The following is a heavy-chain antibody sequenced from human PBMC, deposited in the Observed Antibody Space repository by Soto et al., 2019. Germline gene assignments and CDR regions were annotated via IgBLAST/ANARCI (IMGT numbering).Heavy chain of an antibody. D-gene: IGHD1-7*01. J-gene: IGHJ4*02. CDR2: ISANGQGI. Sequence: PGGSLRLSCAASGFTCSTYALIWVRQAPGKGLEWVSAISANGQGIYYADSVRGRFTISRDNSKNTIFLHMDSLRAEDTAVYYCAKDRNYPRDQFHYWGQGTLVTVSS. CDR1: GFTCSTYA. V-gene: IGHV3-23*01. CDR3: AKDRNYPRDQFHY.